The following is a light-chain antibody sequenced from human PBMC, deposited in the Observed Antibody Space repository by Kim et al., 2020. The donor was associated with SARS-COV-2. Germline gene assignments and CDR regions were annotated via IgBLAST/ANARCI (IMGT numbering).Light chain of an antibody. Sequence: SSVGDRVTITCRASQGISTWLAWYQQKPGRAPNLLISGASRLESGVPSRCSGSGFGTEFTLTISSLQPEDFAIYFCQQANSFPVTFGQGTRLEIK. V-gene: IGKV1D-12*01. CDR1: QGISTW. CDR3: QQANSFPVT. CDR2: GAS. J-gene: IGKJ5*01.